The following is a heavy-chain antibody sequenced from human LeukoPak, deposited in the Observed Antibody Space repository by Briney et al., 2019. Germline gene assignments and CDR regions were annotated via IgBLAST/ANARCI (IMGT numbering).Heavy chain of an antibody. CDR2: IYSGGST. V-gene: IGHV3-66*01. J-gene: IGHJ4*02. CDR3: ARSSGGYDSSGYYSDY. Sequence: GGSLRLSCAASGLTVSSNYMSWVRQAPGKGLEWVSVIYSGGSTYYADSVKGRFTISRDNSKNTLYLQMNSLRAEDTAVYYCARSSGGYDSSGYYSDYWGQGTLVTVSS. CDR1: GLTVSSNY. D-gene: IGHD3-22*01.